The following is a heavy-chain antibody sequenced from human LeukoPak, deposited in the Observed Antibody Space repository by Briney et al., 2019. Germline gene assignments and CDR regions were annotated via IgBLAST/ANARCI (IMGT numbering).Heavy chain of an antibody. J-gene: IGHJ4*02. CDR2: ISSSSSTI. D-gene: IGHD2-15*01. Sequence: AGGSLRLSCAASGFTFSSYSMSWVRQAPGKGLEWVSYISSSSSTIYYADSVKGRFTISRDNAKNSLYLQMNSLRAEDTAVYYCATRYCSGGSCYSPSYYFDYWGQGTLVTVSS. CDR3: ATRYCSGGSCYSPSYYFDY. CDR1: GFTFSSYS. V-gene: IGHV3-48*01.